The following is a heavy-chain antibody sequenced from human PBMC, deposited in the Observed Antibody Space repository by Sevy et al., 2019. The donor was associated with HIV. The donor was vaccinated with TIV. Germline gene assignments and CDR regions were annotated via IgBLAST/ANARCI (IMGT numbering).Heavy chain of an antibody. CDR3: ARGLNPTGRGKIAARRRVALGY. CDR1: GGSFSGYY. J-gene: IGHJ4*02. D-gene: IGHD6-6*01. V-gene: IGHV4-34*01. CDR2: INHSGST. Sequence: SETLSLTCAVYGGSFSGYYWSWIRQPPGKGLEWIGEINHSGSTNYNPSLKSRVTISVDTCKNQFSLKLCSVTAADTAVYYCARGLNPTGRGKIAARRRVALGYWGQGTLVTVSS.